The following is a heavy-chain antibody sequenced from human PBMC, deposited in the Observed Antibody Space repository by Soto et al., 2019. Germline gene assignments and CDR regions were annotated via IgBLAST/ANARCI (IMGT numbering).Heavy chain of an antibody. Sequence: WETLTLTCTVSVVSISSSSYYCGWIRQPPWKGLEWIGSIYYSGSTYYNPSLKSRVTISVDTSKNQFSLKLSSVTAADTAAYYCARGRNWFDPWGQGTLVTVSS. J-gene: IGHJ5*02. V-gene: IGHV4-39*01. CDR3: ARGRNWFDP. CDR2: IYYSGST. CDR1: VVSISSSSYY.